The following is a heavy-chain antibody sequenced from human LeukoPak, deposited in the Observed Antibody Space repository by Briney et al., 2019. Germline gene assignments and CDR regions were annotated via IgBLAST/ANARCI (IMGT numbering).Heavy chain of an antibody. CDR3: ARDTAARFFYYYMDV. CDR2: IRYDGSNK. CDR1: GFTFSSYG. J-gene: IGHJ6*03. V-gene: IGHV3-33*01. Sequence: GSLRLSCAASGFTFSSYGMHWVRQAPGKGLEWVAVIRYDGSNKYYADSVRGRFTISRDNSKNTLYLQMNSLRAEDTAVYYCARDTAARFFYYYMDVWGKGTTVTVSS. D-gene: IGHD6-6*01.